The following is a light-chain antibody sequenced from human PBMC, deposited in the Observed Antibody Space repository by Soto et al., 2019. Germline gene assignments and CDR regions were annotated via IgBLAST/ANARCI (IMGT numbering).Light chain of an antibody. V-gene: IGKV3-15*01. J-gene: IGKJ2*01. CDR3: QQYNNWPSMYT. CDR2: GAS. CDR1: QSISSN. Sequence: RAMTQSPATLSVSPGERATLSCRASQSISSNLAWYQQKPGQAPRLLIYGASSRATGVPARLSGSGSGTDFTLTISSLQPEDFATYYCQQYNNWPSMYTFGQGTKLEI.